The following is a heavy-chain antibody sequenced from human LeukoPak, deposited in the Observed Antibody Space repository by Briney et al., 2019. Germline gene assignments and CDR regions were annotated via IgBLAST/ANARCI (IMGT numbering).Heavy chain of an antibody. V-gene: IGHV7-4-1*02. D-gene: IGHD2-15*01. CDR1: GYSFTNYA. CDR2: INTNSGTP. J-gene: IGHJ5*02. CDR3: ARVPFVVMGVTGNWFDP. Sequence: ASVKVSCKASGYSFTNYALNWVRQAPGQGLEWMGWINTNSGTPTYAQGFTGRFVFSSDTSVNTAYLQISSLKAEDTAVYYCARVPFVVMGVTGNWFDPWGQGTLVTVSS.